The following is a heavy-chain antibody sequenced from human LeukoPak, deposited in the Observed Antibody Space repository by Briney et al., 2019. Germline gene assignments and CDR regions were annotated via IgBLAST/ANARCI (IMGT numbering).Heavy chain of an antibody. CDR3: AKDIEDYYYGMDV. J-gene: IGHJ6*02. CDR2: ISWNSGSI. CDR1: GFTFDDYA. Sequence: GGSLRLSCAASGFTFDDYAMHWVRHAPGKGLEWVSGISWNSGSIGYADSVKGRFTISRDNAKNSLYLQMNSLRAEDTALYYCAKDIEDYYYGMDVWGQGTTVTVSS. V-gene: IGHV3-9*01.